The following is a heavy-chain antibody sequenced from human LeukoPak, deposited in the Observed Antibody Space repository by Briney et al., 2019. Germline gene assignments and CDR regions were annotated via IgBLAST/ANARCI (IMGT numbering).Heavy chain of an antibody. CDR2: ISTSDRRV. CDR1: GFTLSDRY. Sequence: PGGSLRLSCTGSGFTLSDRYMAWVRHRPGKGLEWLSYISTSDRRVYLADSVKGRFTVSRDDARKSLFLQMNSLTPVYSALYYCARDQAVSASDSYDLWGPGTMVIVSS. D-gene: IGHD3-22*01. J-gene: IGHJ3*01. CDR3: ARDQAVSASDSYDL. V-gene: IGHV3-11*04.